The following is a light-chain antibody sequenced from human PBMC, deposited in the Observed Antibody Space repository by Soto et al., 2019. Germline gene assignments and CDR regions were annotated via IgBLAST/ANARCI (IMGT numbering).Light chain of an antibody. J-gene: IGLJ1*01. CDR1: SSDVGAYNY. CDR2: EVS. CDR3: LSYTRNSIYV. Sequence: QSALTQPASVSGSPGQSITISCTGASSDVGAYNYVSWYQQHPGKAPKLMIFEVSHRPSGVSTRFSGSKSGNTASLTISGLQAEDEADYYCLSYTRNSIYVFGNGTKVTV. V-gene: IGLV2-14*01.